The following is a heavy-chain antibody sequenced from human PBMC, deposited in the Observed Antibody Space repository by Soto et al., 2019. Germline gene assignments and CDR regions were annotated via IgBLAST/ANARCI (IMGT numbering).Heavy chain of an antibody. CDR3: AWNRGSYEYFDY. V-gene: IGHV4-61*01. J-gene: IGHJ4*02. Sequence: SETLSLTCTVSGGSFSSGNYYWIWIRQPPGKGLDWIGNIYYTGGTNYNPSLKSRVSISADTSKSQFSLKLSSVTAADTAVYYCAWNRGSYEYFDYWGQGTLVTVSS. CDR2: IYYTGGT. CDR1: GGSFSSGNYY. D-gene: IGHD1-26*01.